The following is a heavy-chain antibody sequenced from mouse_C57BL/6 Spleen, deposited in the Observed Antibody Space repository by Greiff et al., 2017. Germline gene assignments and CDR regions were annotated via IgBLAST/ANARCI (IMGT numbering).Heavy chain of an antibody. V-gene: IGHV1-82*01. J-gene: IGHJ3*01. CDR2: IYPGDGDT. CDR1: GYAFSSSW. Sequence: VQLQESGPELVKPGASVKISCKASGYAFSSSWMNWVKQRPGKGLEWIGRIYPGDGDTNYNGKFKGKATLTADKSSSTAYMQLSSLTSEDSAVYFCAGHIILSSSAYWGQGTLVTVSA. D-gene: IGHD1-3*01. CDR3: AGHIILSSSAY.